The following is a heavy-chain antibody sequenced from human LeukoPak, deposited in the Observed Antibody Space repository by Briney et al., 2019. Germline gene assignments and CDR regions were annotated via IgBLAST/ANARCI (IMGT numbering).Heavy chain of an antibody. CDR1: GFTFSNYG. CDR2: ISGSGGNT. V-gene: IGHV3-23*01. Sequence: PGGTLRLSCAASGFTFSNYGMSWVRQAPGKGLEWVSAISGSGGNTCYADSVKGRFTISRDNSKNTLYLQMNSLRAEDTAVYYCAKVLWPVRYYYYYYMDVWGKGTTVTISS. CDR3: AKVLWPVRYYYYYYMDV. J-gene: IGHJ6*03. D-gene: IGHD6-19*01.